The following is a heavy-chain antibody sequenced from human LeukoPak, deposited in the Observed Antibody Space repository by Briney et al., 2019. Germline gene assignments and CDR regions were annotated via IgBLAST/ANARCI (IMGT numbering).Heavy chain of an antibody. CDR1: GGSISSYY. CDR2: IYYSGTT. Sequence: PSETLSLTCTVSGGSISSYYWSWIRQPPGKGLEWIGYIYYSGTTNYNPSLKSRVTISVDTSKNQFSLKLSSVTAADTAVYYCARRPLEWLLSYYFDYWGQGTLVTVSS. CDR3: ARRPLEWLLSYYFDY. J-gene: IGHJ4*02. V-gene: IGHV4-59*12. D-gene: IGHD3-3*01.